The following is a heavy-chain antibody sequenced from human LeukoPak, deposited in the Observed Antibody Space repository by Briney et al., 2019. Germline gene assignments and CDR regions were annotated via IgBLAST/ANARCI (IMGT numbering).Heavy chain of an antibody. D-gene: IGHD3-10*01. CDR3: ARSGPRGPNWFDP. V-gene: IGHV1-69*04. CDR2: IIPILGIA. J-gene: IGHJ5*02. CDR1: GGTFSSYA. Sequence: SVKVSCKASGGTFSSYAISWVRQAPGQGLEWMGRIIPILGIANYAQKFQGRVTITADKSASTAYMELSSLRSEDTAVYYCARSGPRGPNWFDPWGQGTLVTVSS.